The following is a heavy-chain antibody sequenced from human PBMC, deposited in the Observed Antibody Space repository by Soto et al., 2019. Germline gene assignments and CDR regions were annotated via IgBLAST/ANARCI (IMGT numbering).Heavy chain of an antibody. CDR2: LDPGGSTT. J-gene: IGHJ5*02. CDR3: VRGYCTTNTCDGWFDP. Sequence: QVQLVQSGAEVKKPGASVKISCKATGYTFTTFYIHWVRQAPGQGFEWMGRLDPGGSTTTYAQKSQGRVTMTRDTSTSTVYMDLSSRRSEDTAVYYCVRGYCTTNTCDGWFDPWGQGTLVTVSS. D-gene: IGHD2-8*01. V-gene: IGHV1-46*01. CDR1: GYTFTTFY.